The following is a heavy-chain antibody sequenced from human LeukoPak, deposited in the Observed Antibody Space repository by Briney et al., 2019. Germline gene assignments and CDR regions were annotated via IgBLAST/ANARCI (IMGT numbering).Heavy chain of an antibody. J-gene: IGHJ4*02. V-gene: IGHV4-59*08. Sequence: PSETLSLTCTVSGGSMSPYHWGWIRQPPGKGLEWTGYIYYSGSTNYNPSLKSRVTISVDTSKNQFSLKLSSVTAADTAIYYCARAVSGRFDYGARGPLATFSS. D-gene: IGHD6-19*01. CDR1: GGSMSPYH. CDR2: IYYSGST. CDR3: ARAVSGRFDY.